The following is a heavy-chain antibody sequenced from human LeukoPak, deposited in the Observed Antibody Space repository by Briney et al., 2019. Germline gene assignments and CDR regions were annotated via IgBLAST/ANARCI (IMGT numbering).Heavy chain of an antibody. J-gene: IGHJ6*02. Sequence: GASLNLSCKASGGTFSSYAMSWVRQAPGKGLEWMGAIIPSGGITYYADMLKGRVTISGDNSKNTAYMAMSSLRSEETAVYYCARGSRMGYCSSTSFYHTYYYYGMEVWGQGATVTVSS. CDR1: GGTFSSYA. CDR3: ARGSRMGYCSSTSFYHTYYYYGMEV. V-gene: IGHV1-69*10. CDR2: IIPSGGIT. D-gene: IGHD2-2*01.